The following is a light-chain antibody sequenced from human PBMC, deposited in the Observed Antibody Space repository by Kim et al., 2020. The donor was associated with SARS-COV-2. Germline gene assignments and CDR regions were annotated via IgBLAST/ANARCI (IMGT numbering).Light chain of an antibody. Sequence: EIVLTQSPGTLSLSPGERATLSCRASQSVSSSYLAWYQQKPGQAPRLLIYGASSRATGIPDRFSGSGSGTDFTLTIRRLELEDFAVYFCQQYGSSPWTFGQGTKVDIK. CDR1: QSVSSSY. CDR2: GAS. J-gene: IGKJ1*01. CDR3: QQYGSSPWT. V-gene: IGKV3-20*01.